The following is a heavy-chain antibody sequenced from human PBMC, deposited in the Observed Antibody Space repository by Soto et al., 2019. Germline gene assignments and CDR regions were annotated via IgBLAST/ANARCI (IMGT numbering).Heavy chain of an antibody. CDR1: GFTFSSYA. CDR3: ARSQDGLLWFGQRWFDP. D-gene: IGHD3-10*01. Sequence: QVQLVESGGGVVQPGRSLRLSCAASGFTFSSYAMHWVRQAPGKGLEWVAVISYDGSNKYYADSVKGRFTISRDNSKNTLYLQMNSLRAEDTAVYYCARSQDGLLWFGQRWFDPWGQGTLVTVSS. CDR2: ISYDGSNK. J-gene: IGHJ5*02. V-gene: IGHV3-30-3*01.